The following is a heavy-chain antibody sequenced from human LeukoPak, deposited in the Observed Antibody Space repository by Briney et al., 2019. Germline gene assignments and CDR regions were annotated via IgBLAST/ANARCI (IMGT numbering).Heavy chain of an antibody. CDR2: INDNGANT. CDR1: GFTFKKYG. Sequence: GGSLRLSCAASGFTFKKYGMSWVRQAPGKGLEWVSTINDNGANTHYADSVKGRFTISRDGSKNTLFLQMNSLRADDTARYYCTKGDGGWYPIDSWGQGTLIIVSS. V-gene: IGHV3-23*01. J-gene: IGHJ4*02. CDR3: TKGDGGWYPIDS. D-gene: IGHD6-19*01.